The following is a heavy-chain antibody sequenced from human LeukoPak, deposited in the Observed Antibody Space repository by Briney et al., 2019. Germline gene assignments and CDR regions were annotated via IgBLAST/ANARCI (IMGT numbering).Heavy chain of an antibody. D-gene: IGHD3-22*01. CDR3: ARVPDSPGPYYYYYMDV. V-gene: IGHV1-2*02. CDR2: INPNSGGT. Sequence: GASVKVSCKASGYTFTGYYMHWVRQAPGQGLEWMGWINPNSGGTNYAQKFQGRVTMTRDTSISTAYMELSRLRSDDTAVYYCARVPDSPGPYYYYYMDVWGKETTVTVSS. J-gene: IGHJ6*03. CDR1: GYTFTGYY.